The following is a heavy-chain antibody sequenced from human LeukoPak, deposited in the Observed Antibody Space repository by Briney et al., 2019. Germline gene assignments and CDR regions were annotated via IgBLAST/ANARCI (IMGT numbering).Heavy chain of an antibody. J-gene: IGHJ4*02. CDR1: GGPFSGYY. Sequence: SETLSLTCAVYGGPFSGYYWSWIRQPPGKGLEWIGEINHSGSTNYNPSLKSRVTISVDTSKNQFSLKLSSVTAADTAVYYCARVTGGNSSSWYGDYWGQGTLVTVSS. CDR2: INHSGST. CDR3: ARVTGGNSSSWYGDY. V-gene: IGHV4-34*01. D-gene: IGHD6-13*01.